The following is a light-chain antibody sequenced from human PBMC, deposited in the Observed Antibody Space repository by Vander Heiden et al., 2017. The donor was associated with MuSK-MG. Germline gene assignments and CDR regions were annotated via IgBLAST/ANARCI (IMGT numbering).Light chain of an antibody. V-gene: IGLV1-40*01. J-gene: IGLJ2*01. Sequence: QSVLTQPPSVSGAPGQRVTISCTGSSSNIGAGYDVHWYQQLPGTAPKRPSYGNSNRPSGVPDRFSGSKSGTSDSLASTGLQAEDEADYDCQSYDSSLSGVFGGGTKLTVL. CDR2: GNS. CDR3: QSYDSSLSGV. CDR1: SSNIGAGYD.